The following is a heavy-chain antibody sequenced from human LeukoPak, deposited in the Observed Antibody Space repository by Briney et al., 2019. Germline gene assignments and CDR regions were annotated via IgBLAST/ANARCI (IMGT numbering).Heavy chain of an antibody. D-gene: IGHD2-15*01. CDR2: ISGSSSYI. V-gene: IGHV3-21*01. CDR3: ARDHRLYCSGGSCSLMDV. J-gene: IGHJ6*03. Sequence: GRSLRPSCAASGFTFSSYGMHWVRQAPGKGLEWVSSISGSSSYIYYADSVKGRFTISRNNAKNSLYLQMNSLRAEDTAMYYCARDHRLYCSGGSCSLMDVWGKGTTVTIFS. CDR1: GFTFSSYG.